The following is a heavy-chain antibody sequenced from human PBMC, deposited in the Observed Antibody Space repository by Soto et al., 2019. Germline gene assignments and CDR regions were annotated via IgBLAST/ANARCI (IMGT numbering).Heavy chain of an antibody. Sequence: PGGSLRLSCAASGFTFSSFEMNWVRQAPGKGLEWVSYSSSSGRTTHYADSVKGRLTISRDNAKNSLYLQMNSLRVEDTAVYYCARAGYCSSTSSSFYGMDVWGQGTMVTVSS. D-gene: IGHD2-2*01. CDR2: SSSSGRTT. J-gene: IGHJ6*02. CDR3: ARAGYCSSTSSSFYGMDV. V-gene: IGHV3-48*03. CDR1: GFTFSSFE.